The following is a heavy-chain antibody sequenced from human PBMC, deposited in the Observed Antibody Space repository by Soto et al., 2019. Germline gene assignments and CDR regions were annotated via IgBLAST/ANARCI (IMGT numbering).Heavy chain of an antibody. CDR2: INGDGSYI. CDR3: ARWPPVAGISGFDP. D-gene: IGHD6-19*01. V-gene: IGHV3-74*01. Sequence: GGSLRLSCAASGFTFSSYWMHWVRQAPGKGLVWVARINGDGSYIDYADSVKGRFTISRDNAKSTLYLQMNSLRAEDTALYYCARWPPVAGISGFDPWGQGTLVTVSS. CDR1: GFTFSSYW. J-gene: IGHJ5*02.